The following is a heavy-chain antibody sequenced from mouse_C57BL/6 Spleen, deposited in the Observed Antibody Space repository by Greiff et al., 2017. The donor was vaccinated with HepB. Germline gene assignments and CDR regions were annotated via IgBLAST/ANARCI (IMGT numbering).Heavy chain of an antibody. V-gene: IGHV1-80*01. Sequence: VQLQQSGAELVKPGASVKISCKASGYAFSSYWMNWVKQRPGKGLEWIGQIYPGDGDTNYNGKFKGKATLTADKSSSTAYMQPSSLTSEDSAVYFCARGGGGGYFDYWGQGTTLTVSS. J-gene: IGHJ2*01. CDR3: ARGGGGGYFDY. CDR2: IYPGDGDT. CDR1: GYAFSSYW.